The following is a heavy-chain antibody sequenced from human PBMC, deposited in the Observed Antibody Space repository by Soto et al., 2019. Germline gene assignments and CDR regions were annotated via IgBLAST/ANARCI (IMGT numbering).Heavy chain of an antibody. CDR3: ARREGPSTVKAAFDI. CDR1: GGSISSYY. V-gene: IGHV4-4*07. D-gene: IGHD4-17*01. Sequence: LSLTCTASGGSISSYYWSWIRQPAGKGLEWIGRIYTSGSINYNPSLKSRVTMSVETSKNQFSPKLSSVTAADTAVYYCARREGPSTVKAAFDIWGQGTMVTVSS. J-gene: IGHJ3*02. CDR2: IYTSGSI.